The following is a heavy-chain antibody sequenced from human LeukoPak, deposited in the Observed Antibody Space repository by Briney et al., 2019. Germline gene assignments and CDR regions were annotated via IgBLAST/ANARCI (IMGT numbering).Heavy chain of an antibody. CDR2: INHSGST. CDR3: ASRSGFWFDP. Sequence: PSETLSLTCAVYGGSFSGYYWSWIRQPPGKGLEWIGEINHSGSTNYNPSLKSRVTISVDTSKNQFSLKLSSVTAADTAVYYCASRSGFWFDPWGQGTLVTVSS. D-gene: IGHD1-26*01. J-gene: IGHJ5*02. CDR1: GGSFSGYY. V-gene: IGHV4-34*01.